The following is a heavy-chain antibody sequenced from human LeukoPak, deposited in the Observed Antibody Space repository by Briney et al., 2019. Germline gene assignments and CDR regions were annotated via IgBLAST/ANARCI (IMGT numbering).Heavy chain of an antibody. CDR3: ASSVTMTPLRRYYFDY. J-gene: IGHJ4*02. CDR2: TNPSGGST. D-gene: IGHD3-22*01. Sequence: ASVKVSCKASGYTFTSYYMHWVRQAPGQGLEWMGITNPSGGSTSYAQKFQGRVTMTRDTSTSTVYMELSSLRSEDTAVYYCASSVTMTPLRRYYFDYWGQGTLVTVSS. V-gene: IGHV1-46*01. CDR1: GYTFTSYY.